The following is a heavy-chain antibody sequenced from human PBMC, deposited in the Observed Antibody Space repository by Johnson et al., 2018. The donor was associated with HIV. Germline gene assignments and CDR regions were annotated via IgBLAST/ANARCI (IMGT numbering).Heavy chain of an antibody. J-gene: IGHJ3*02. Sequence: QVLLLESGGGVVQPERSLRLSCAASGFTFSSYAMHWVRQAPGKGLEWVACISYDGRNKHYAGSVKGRFTISRDNSKNTLYLQMNSLRAEDTAVYYCARERLGAHDAFDIWGQGTMVTVSS. CDR2: ISYDGRNK. CDR3: ARERLGAHDAFDI. D-gene: IGHD3-16*01. CDR1: GFTFSSYA. V-gene: IGHV3-30*04.